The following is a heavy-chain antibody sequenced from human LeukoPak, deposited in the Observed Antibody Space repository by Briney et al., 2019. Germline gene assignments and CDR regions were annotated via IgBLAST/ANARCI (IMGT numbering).Heavy chain of an antibody. D-gene: IGHD6-13*01. CDR2: IGSGSSTI. CDR1: GFTFSNYR. J-gene: IGHJ3*02. V-gene: IGHV3-48*04. Sequence: GGSLRLSCAASGFTFSNYRMNWVRQAPGKGLEWVSYIGSGSSTIYYADSVKGRFTISRDNAKNSLYLQMNSLRAEDTAVYYCARAQQQLDRDAFDIWGQGTMVTVSS. CDR3: ARAQQQLDRDAFDI.